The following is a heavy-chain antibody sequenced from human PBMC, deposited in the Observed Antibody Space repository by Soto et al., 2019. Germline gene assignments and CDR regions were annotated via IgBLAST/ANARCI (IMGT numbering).Heavy chain of an antibody. CDR3: ARDRRVVVEHNSDYFDY. D-gene: IGHD2-15*01. Sequence: SETLSLTCVVSGDSTRSRYWWTWLRRPPGRGLEWIGEVNQSGTSNYNPSLKSRVTISIDDSKNHFSLKMTSVTAADKAVYYCARDRRVVVEHNSDYFDYWGQGTLVTVSS. CDR1: GDSTRSRYW. J-gene: IGHJ4*02. CDR2: VNQSGTS. V-gene: IGHV4-4*02.